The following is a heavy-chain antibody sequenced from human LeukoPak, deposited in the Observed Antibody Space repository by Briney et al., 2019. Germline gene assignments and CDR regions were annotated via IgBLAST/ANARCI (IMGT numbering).Heavy chain of an antibody. V-gene: IGHV4-59*08. CDR1: GGSISGYY. CDR3: ARHIGAWAFDI. Sequence: SETLSLTCTVSGGSISGYYWSWVRQSSGRGLEWIANIYDEGNTKKNPSLKSRVTISRDMSKNQVSLKLTSVTAADTAIYYCARHIGAWAFDIWGQGTMVTVSP. J-gene: IGHJ3*02. CDR2: IYDEGNT.